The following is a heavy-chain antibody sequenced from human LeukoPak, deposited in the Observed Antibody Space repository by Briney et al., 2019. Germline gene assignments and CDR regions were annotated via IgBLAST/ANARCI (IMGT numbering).Heavy chain of an antibody. CDR1: GYTFTSYD. CDR3: ARVGVLWFGELFKGDFDY. Sequence: ASVKVSCKASGYTFTSYDINWVRQATGQGLEWMGWMNPNSGNTGYAQKLQGRVTMTTDTSTSTAYMELRSLRSDDTAVYYCARVGVLWFGELFKGDFDYWGQGTLVTVSS. D-gene: IGHD3-10*01. J-gene: IGHJ4*02. V-gene: IGHV1-8*01. CDR2: MNPNSGNT.